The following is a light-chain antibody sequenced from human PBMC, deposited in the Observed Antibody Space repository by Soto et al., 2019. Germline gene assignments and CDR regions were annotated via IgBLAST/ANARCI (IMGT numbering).Light chain of an antibody. CDR2: DDR. Sequence: SYELTQPPSVSVAPGQTATFTCGGNNIGRKSVHWHQQKPGQAPVLVVYDDRDRPSGIPERFSGSNSGNTATLTITRVEVGDEADYYCQVSDFSGHPVFGGGTKVTVL. CDR3: QVSDFSGHPV. CDR1: NIGRKS. V-gene: IGLV3-21*02. J-gene: IGLJ3*02.